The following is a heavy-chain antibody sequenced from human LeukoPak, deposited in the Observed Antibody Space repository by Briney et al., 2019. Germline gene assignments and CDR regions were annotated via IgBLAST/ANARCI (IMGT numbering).Heavy chain of an antibody. CDR2: INPNSGGT. V-gene: IGHV1-2*02. D-gene: IGHD1-26*01. CDR1: GYTFTGYY. CDR3: ARGRGVGGSYPFDY. Sequence: ASVKVSCKASGYTFTGYYMHWVRQAPGQGLEWMGWINPNSGGTNYPQNFQGRVTMTRDTSISTAYMELSRLTSDDTAVYYCARGRGVGGSYPFDYWGQGTLVTVSS. J-gene: IGHJ4*02.